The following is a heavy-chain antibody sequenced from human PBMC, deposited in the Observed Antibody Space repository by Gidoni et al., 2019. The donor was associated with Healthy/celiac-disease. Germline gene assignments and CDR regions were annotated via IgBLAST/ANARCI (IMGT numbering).Heavy chain of an antibody. CDR2: INPSGGSR. Sequence: QVQLVQSGAEVRKPGASVKVSCKASGYTFTSYSMHWVLQGPGQGREWMGIINPSGGSRSYAQKFQGRVTMTRDTSTSTVYMERSSLRSEDTAVYYCARAAQWLVRSPIDYWGQGTLVTVSS. CDR3: ARAAQWLVRSPIDY. D-gene: IGHD6-19*01. V-gene: IGHV1-46*03. J-gene: IGHJ4*02. CDR1: GYTFTSYS.